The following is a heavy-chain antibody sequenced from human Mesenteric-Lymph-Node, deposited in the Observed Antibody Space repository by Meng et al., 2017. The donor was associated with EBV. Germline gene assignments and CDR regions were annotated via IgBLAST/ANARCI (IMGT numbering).Heavy chain of an antibody. CDR2: IYHSAMT. CDR3: ARVGQWLPIDY. D-gene: IGHD6-19*01. Sequence: LVQHSGDLALTFSVYCVCRSSKNAGKWVGQAPGMGRSGIGKIYHSAMTNYYPFLKGRVTISVYKSKNQFSLNHSSVTAADTAVDYGARVGQWLPIDYWGQGTLVTVSS. CDR1: CVCRSSKNA. V-gene: IGHV4-4*02. J-gene: IGHJ4*02.